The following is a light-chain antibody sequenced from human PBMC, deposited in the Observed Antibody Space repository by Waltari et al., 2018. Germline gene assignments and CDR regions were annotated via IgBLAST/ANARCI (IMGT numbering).Light chain of an antibody. J-gene: IGKJ2*01. CDR2: WAS. CDR1: QSVLYSSNNKNY. CDR3: QQYDSTPYT. V-gene: IGKV4-1*01. Sequence: DFERTQSPDSLAVYLGERATLNCHSRQSVLYSSNNKNYLAWYQQKPGQPPKLLIYWASTRESGVPDRFSGSGSGTDFTLTISSLQAEDVAVYYCQQYDSTPYTFGQGTKLEIK.